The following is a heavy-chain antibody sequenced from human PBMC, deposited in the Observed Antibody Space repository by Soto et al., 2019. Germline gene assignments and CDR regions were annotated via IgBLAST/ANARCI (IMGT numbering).Heavy chain of an antibody. CDR3: ARQEGTTVILYYDMDV. CDR1: GYNFTNYL. CDR2: IYPGDSDT. J-gene: IGHJ6*02. Sequence: GESLKISCKGSGYNFTNYLICWVRQMPVKGLEWMGIIYPGDSDTRYSPSFQGQVTISADKSISAAYLQWSSLKASDTAMYYCARQEGTTVILYYDMDVLGQRTTLAIS. D-gene: IGHD1-7*01. V-gene: IGHV5-51*01.